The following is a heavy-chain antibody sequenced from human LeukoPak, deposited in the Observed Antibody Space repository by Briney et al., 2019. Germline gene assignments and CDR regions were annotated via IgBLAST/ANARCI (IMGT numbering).Heavy chain of an antibody. D-gene: IGHD4-23*01. J-gene: IGHJ3*02. V-gene: IGHV4-39*07. CDR2: IYYSGST. CDR1: GDSISSSSYY. CDR3: ARDYLGGNPDAFDI. Sequence: SETLSLTCTVSGDSISSSSYYWGWLRQPPGKDLEWIGSIYYSGSTYYNPSLNSRDTISVDTSKNQFSLKLSSVTAADTAVYYCARDYLGGNPDAFDICSQGTTVTV.